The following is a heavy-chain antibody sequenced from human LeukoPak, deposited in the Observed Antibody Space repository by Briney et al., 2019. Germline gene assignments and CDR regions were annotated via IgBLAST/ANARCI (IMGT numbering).Heavy chain of an antibody. V-gene: IGHV3-53*01. D-gene: IGHD6-13*01. Sequence: GGSLRLSCAASGFTVSNYMGWVRQAPGKGLEWVSLIYSSGSTYYADSVEGRFTISRDNAKNSLYLQMNSVRAEDTAVYYCARGSSPWGTFDIWGQGTMVTVSS. CDR1: GFTVSNY. CDR3: ARGSSPWGTFDI. J-gene: IGHJ3*02. CDR2: IYSSGST.